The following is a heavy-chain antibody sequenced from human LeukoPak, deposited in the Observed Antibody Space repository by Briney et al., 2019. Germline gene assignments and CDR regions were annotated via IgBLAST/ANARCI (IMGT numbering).Heavy chain of an antibody. CDR3: ARARNIIVAAGTAD. V-gene: IGHV1-18*01. Sequence: ASVKVSCKASGYIFSNFGISWVRQAPGQGLEWMGWISGHDGHTNYAQKLRGRVTMTTDTSTNTAYMELRSLRSDDTAVYYCARARNIIVAAGTADWGQGALVTVSS. CDR1: GYIFSNFG. D-gene: IGHD6-13*01. J-gene: IGHJ4*02. CDR2: ISGHDGHT.